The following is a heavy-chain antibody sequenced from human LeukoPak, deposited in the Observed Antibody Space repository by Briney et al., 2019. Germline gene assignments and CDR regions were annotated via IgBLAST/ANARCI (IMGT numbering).Heavy chain of an antibody. CDR1: GFTFSSYA. CDR2: ISSNGGST. J-gene: IGHJ4*02. V-gene: IGHV3-64*04. D-gene: IGHD4-17*01. CDR3: AKDSSDYGDFDY. Sequence: PGGSLRLSCSASGFTFSSYAMHWVRHAPGKGLEYVSAISSNGGSTYYADSVKGRFTISRDNSKNTLYLQMNSLRAEDTAVYYCAKDSSDYGDFDYWGEGTLVTVSS.